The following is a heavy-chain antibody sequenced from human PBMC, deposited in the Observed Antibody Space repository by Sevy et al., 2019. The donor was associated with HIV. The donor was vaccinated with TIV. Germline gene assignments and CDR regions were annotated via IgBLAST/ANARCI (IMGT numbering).Heavy chain of an antibody. CDR2: IKGKIYDGTI. Sequence: VRSLRLSCAASGFTFTNAWMSWVRQAPGKGPEWVGRIKGKIYDGTIDYAAPVKGRFSISRDDSKNTLYLQMNSLKTEDTAVYYCTTASWAQEDYYHYWGQGTLVVVSS. J-gene: IGHJ4*02. V-gene: IGHV3-15*01. CDR1: GFTFTNAW. D-gene: IGHD2-2*01. CDR3: TTASWAQEDYYHY.